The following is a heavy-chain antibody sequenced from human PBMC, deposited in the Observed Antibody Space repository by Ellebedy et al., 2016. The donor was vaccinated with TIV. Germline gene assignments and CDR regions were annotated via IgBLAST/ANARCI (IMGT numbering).Heavy chain of an antibody. J-gene: IGHJ1*01. V-gene: IGHV3-23*01. CDR3: AKVIVPPPDIVRARAHPEYFQH. CDR1: GVTLRNHA. CDR2: ISGSGGST. D-gene: IGHD2-15*01. Sequence: GESLKISCIAPGVTLRNHAMGWVRQAPGKGLECVSAISGSGGSTYYADSVKGRFTISRDNSKNTLYLQMNSLRAEDTAVYYCAKVIVPPPDIVRARAHPEYFQHWGQGTLVTVSS.